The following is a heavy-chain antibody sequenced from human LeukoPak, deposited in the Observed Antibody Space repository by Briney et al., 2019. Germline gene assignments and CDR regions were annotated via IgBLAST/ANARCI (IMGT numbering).Heavy chain of an antibody. D-gene: IGHD1-1*01. CDR1: GGSISSSSYY. CDR2: IFYSGST. CDR3: AREGSDWNRNYYYYYYMDV. V-gene: IGHV4-39*07. Sequence: PSETLSLTCTVSGGSISSSSYYWGWIRQPPGKGLEWIGSIFYSGSTYYNPSLKSRVTISVDTSKNQFSLKLSSVTAADTAVYYCAREGSDWNRNYYYYYYMDVWGKGTTVTVSS. J-gene: IGHJ6*03.